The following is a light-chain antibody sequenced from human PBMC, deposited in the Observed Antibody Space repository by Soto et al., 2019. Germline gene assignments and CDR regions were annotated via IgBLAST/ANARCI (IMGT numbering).Light chain of an antibody. CDR3: SSYRNTRTVV. CDR1: SSDVGGFNY. V-gene: IGLV2-14*01. CDR2: DVS. Sequence: QPASVSGSPGQSITISCTGTSSDVGGFNYVSWYQQHPGKVPKLIIYDVSNRPSGVSNRFSGSKSGNTASLTISGLQAEDEADYYCSSYRNTRTVVFGGGTKLTVL. J-gene: IGLJ2*01.